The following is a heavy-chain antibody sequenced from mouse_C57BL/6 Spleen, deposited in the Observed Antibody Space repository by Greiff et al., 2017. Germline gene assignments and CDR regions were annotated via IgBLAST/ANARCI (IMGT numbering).Heavy chain of an antibody. V-gene: IGHV1-82*01. Sequence: VQLQQSGPELVKPGASVKISCKASGYAFSSSWMNWVKQRPGKGLEWIGRIYPGDGDTNYNGKFKGKATLTADKSSSTAYMQLSSLTSEDSAVYFCARADYYGSPFYYAMDYWGQGTSVTVSS. CDR1: GYAFSSSW. CDR2: IYPGDGDT. CDR3: ARADYYGSPFYYAMDY. J-gene: IGHJ4*01. D-gene: IGHD1-1*01.